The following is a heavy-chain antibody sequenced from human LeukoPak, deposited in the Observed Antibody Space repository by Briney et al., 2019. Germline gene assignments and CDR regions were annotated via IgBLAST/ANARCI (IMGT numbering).Heavy chain of an antibody. V-gene: IGHV3-11*04. Sequence: PGGSLRLSCAASGFTFSDYNMRWIRQAPGKGLEWVSSISRSGSTKYYADSVKGRFTISRDNAKNSLYLQMNNLRAEDTAVYYCARDNDRKDDSWGQGTLVTVSS. J-gene: IGHJ5*02. CDR2: ISRSGSTK. CDR1: GFTFSDYN. D-gene: IGHD3-16*01. CDR3: ARDNDRKDDS.